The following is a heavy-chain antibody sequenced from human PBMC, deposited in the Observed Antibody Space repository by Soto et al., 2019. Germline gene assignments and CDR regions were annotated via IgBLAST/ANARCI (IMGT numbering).Heavy chain of an antibody. CDR2: ISSSSSTI. V-gene: IGHV3-48*01. J-gene: IGHJ6*03. Sequence: GGSLRLSCAASGFTFSSYSMNWVRQAPGKGLEWVSYISSSSSTIYYADSVKGRFTISRDNAKNSLYLQMNSLRAEDTAVYHCAREYYNYHMDVWGKGTTVTVSS. CDR1: GFTFSSYS. CDR3: AREYYNYHMDV.